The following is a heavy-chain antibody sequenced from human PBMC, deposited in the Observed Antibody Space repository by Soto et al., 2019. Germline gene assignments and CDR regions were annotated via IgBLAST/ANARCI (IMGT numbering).Heavy chain of an antibody. CDR2: IHNSGST. CDR3: ERDLGSEQWFFDN. Sequence: QVQLQESGPGLVKPSQTRSLTCLVSGASVSGDGSYCSWIRQHPGKGLEFIGYIHNSGSTYSNPSLENRVAMSIDTSKNQFSLRLSSVTAADSAVYFCERDLGSEQWFFDNWGQGILVTVSS. CDR1: GASVSGDGSY. D-gene: IGHD6-19*01. J-gene: IGHJ4*02. V-gene: IGHV4-31*03.